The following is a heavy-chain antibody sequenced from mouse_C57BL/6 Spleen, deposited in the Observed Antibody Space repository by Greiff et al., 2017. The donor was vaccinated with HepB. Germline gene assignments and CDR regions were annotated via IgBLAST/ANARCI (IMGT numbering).Heavy chain of an antibody. Sequence: VKLMESGAELARPGASVKLSCKASGYTFTSYGISWAKQRTGQGLEWIGEIYPRSGNTYYNEKFKGKATLTADKSSSTAYMELRSLTSEDSAVYFCARNDYHWYFDVWGTGTTVTVSS. CDR3: ARNDYHWYFDV. CDR2: IYPRSGNT. CDR1: GYTFTSYG. J-gene: IGHJ1*03. V-gene: IGHV1-81*01. D-gene: IGHD2-4*01.